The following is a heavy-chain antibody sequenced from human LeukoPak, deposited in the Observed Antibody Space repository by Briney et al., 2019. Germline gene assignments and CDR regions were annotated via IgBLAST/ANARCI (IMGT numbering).Heavy chain of an antibody. CDR1: GGSINNYY. Sequence: SETLSLTCTVSGGSINNYYWSWIRQPAGKGLEWIGRIYTRGSTNYNPSLKSRVTMSVDTSKNQFPLKLSSVTAADTAVYYCARGRYCSADICPGGDAFDIWGQGTMVSVSS. V-gene: IGHV4-4*07. J-gene: IGHJ3*02. CDR2: IYTRGST. D-gene: IGHD2-15*01. CDR3: ARGRYCSADICPGGDAFDI.